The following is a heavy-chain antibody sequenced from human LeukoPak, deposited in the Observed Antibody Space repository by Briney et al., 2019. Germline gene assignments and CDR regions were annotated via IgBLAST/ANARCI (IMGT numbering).Heavy chain of an antibody. CDR2: INPNSGGT. V-gene: IGHV1-2*06. Sequence: ASVKVSCKASGYTFTSYDINWVRQATGQGLEWMGRINPNSGGTNYAQKFQGRVTMTRDTSISTAYMELSRLRSDDTAVYYCARWWELPLDYWGQGTLVTVSS. J-gene: IGHJ4*02. D-gene: IGHD1-26*01. CDR1: GYTFTSYD. CDR3: ARWWELPLDY.